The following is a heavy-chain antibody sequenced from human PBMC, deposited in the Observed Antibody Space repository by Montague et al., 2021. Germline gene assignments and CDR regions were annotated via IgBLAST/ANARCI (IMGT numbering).Heavy chain of an antibody. CDR2: SGST. CDR3: ARLPYFYDSTHAFDI. V-gene: IGHV4-39*01. D-gene: IGHD3-22*01. Sequence: SGSTYYNTSLKSRVTISVDTSKNQFSLRLSSVTAADTAVYYCARLPYFYDSTHAFDIWGQGTRV. J-gene: IGHJ3*02.